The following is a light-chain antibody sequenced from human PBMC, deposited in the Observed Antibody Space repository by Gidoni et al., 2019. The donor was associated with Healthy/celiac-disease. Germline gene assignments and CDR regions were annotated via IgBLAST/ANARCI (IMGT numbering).Light chain of an antibody. Sequence: IPMTQSPSSLSASVGDRVTITCHATQDISNYLNWYQQKPGKAPKPLIYDAANLETGVPSSFSGSGSGTDFTFTISSLQAEDIATYYCQQYDNLPPDTFGQGTKLEIK. CDR2: DAA. CDR3: QQYDNLPPDT. V-gene: IGKV1-33*01. J-gene: IGKJ2*01. CDR1: QDISNY.